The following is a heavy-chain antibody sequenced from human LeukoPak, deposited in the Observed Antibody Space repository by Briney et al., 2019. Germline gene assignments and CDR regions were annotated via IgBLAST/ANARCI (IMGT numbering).Heavy chain of an antibody. CDR1: GESLNYYY. D-gene: IGHD5-24*01. CDR2: VFDGKTT. Sequence: SGTLSLTCAVYGESLNYYYWSWIRQSPEKGLEWIGEVFDGKTTNYNPSLKSRVTISAVTSSNQFSLNLKSVTAADTAVYYCASGAWATRLHSWAQGTLVIVSS. CDR3: ASGAWATRLHS. V-gene: IGHV4-34*12. J-gene: IGHJ4*02.